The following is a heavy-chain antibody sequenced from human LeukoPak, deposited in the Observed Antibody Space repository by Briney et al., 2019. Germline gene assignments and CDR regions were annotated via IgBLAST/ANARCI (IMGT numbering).Heavy chain of an antibody. D-gene: IGHD6-19*01. CDR2: MNPNSGNT. CDR3: ARDFVYSSGHDY. V-gene: IGHV1-8*03. Sequence: ASVKVSCKASGYTFTSYDINWVRQATGQGLEWMGWMNPNSGNTGYAQKFQGRVTITRNTSISTAYMELSSLRSEDTAVYYCARDFVYSSGHDYWGQGTLVTVSS. J-gene: IGHJ4*02. CDR1: GYTFTSYD.